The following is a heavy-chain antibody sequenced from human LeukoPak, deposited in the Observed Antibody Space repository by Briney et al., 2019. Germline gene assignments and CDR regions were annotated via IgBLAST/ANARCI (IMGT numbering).Heavy chain of an antibody. Sequence: GGSLRLSCAASGFTFSSYAMHWVRQAPGKGLEWVAVISYDGSNKYYADSVKGRFTISRDNSKNTLYLQMNSLRVEDTAVYYCARGNDPWGQGTLVTVSS. V-gene: IGHV3-30*04. J-gene: IGHJ5*02. CDR2: ISYDGSNK. CDR1: GFTFSSYA. CDR3: ARGNDP.